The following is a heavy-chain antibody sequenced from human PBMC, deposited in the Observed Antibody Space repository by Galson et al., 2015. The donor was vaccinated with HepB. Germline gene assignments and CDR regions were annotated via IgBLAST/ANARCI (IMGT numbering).Heavy chain of an antibody. CDR1: GLTFGGSA. CDR2: IRSKASDYAT. D-gene: IGHD6-13*01. CDR3: LRLGDLSGYSSS. Sequence: SLRLSCAASGLTFGGSAIHWVRQASGKGPEWVGRIRSKASDYATAYAASLKGRFTISRDDSQNTAYLHMNSLKTEDTAVYYCLRLGDLSGYSSSWGQGTLVTVSS. J-gene: IGHJ4*02. V-gene: IGHV3-73*01.